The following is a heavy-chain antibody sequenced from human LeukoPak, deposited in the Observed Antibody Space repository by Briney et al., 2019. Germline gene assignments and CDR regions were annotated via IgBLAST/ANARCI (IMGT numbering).Heavy chain of an antibody. Sequence: PSETLSLTCTVSGGSIGSGDYYWSWIRQPPGKGLEWVGYIYFSGYTYYNPSLRSRVSISIDTSKNRFSLNLNSVTAADTAVYYCTRVANGDYFDFWGQGTLVTVSS. CDR3: TRVANGDYFDF. V-gene: IGHV4-30-4*01. J-gene: IGHJ4*02. CDR2: IYFSGYT. D-gene: IGHD4-17*01. CDR1: GGSIGSGDYY.